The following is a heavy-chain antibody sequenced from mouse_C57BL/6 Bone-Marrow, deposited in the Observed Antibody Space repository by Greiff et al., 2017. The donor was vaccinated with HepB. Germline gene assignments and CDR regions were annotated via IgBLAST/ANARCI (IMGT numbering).Heavy chain of an antibody. Sequence: DVQLQESGGGLVQPGESLKLSCESNEYEFPSHDMSWVRKTPEKRLELVAAINSDGGSTYYPDTMERRFIISRDNTKKTLYLQMSSLRSEDTALYYCARRGSSYVGWYFDVWGTGTTVTVSS. CDR1: EYEFPSHD. V-gene: IGHV5-2*01. CDR3: ARRGSSYVGWYFDV. CDR2: INSDGGST. J-gene: IGHJ1*03. D-gene: IGHD1-1*01.